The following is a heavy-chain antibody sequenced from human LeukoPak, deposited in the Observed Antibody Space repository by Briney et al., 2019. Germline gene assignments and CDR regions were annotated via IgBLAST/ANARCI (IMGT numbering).Heavy chain of an antibody. J-gene: IGHJ4*02. CDR2: IKQDGSEK. D-gene: IGHD6-19*01. CDR3: ASQRSGWYEGSSGSYYFHY. Sequence: QTGGSLRLSCAASGFTFSSYWMSWVRQAPGKGLEWVANIKQDGSEKYYVDSVKGRFTISRDNAKNSLYLQMNSLRAEDTAVYYCASQRSGWYEGSSGSYYFHYWGQGTLVTVSS. V-gene: IGHV3-7*01. CDR1: GFTFSSYW.